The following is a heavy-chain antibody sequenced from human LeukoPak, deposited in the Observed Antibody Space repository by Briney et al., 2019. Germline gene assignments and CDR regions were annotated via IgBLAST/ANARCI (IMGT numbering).Heavy chain of an antibody. CDR1: GFTFSTYA. CDR3: AKPPPDSSTWLFDY. V-gene: IGHV3-23*01. J-gene: IGHJ4*02. D-gene: IGHD6-13*01. CDR2: ISGNGGST. Sequence: GGSLRLSCAASGFTFSTYAMSWVRQAPGKGLEWVSTISGNGGSTYYADSVKGRFTISRDNSKNTLYLQMNSLRAEDTAVYYCAKPPPDSSTWLFDYWGQGTLVAVSS.